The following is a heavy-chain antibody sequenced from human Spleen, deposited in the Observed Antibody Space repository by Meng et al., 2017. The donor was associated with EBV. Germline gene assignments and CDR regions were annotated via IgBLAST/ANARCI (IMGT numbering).Heavy chain of an antibody. CDR1: GYTFTSYD. CDR3: ARSAHSWGYDSSGTDY. CDR2: MNPNSGNT. D-gene: IGHD3-22*01. V-gene: IGHV1-8*01. Sequence: AEVKKPGASVKVSCKASGYTFTSYDINWVRQATGQGLEWMGWMNPNSGNTGYAQKFQGRVTMTRNTSISTAYMELSSLRSEDTAVYYCARSAHSWGYDSSGTDYWGQGTLVTVSS. J-gene: IGHJ4*02.